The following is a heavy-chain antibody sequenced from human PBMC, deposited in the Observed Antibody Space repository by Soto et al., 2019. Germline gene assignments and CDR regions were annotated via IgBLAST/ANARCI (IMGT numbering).Heavy chain of an antibody. CDR1: GFTFSTYA. CDR2: ISYDGSNK. CDR3: AKRGPGGTNYFDY. V-gene: IGHV3-30-3*01. J-gene: IGHJ4*02. D-gene: IGHD2-8*01. Sequence: PGGPLRLSCAASGFTFSTYAMHWVRQAPGKGLEWVAFISYDGSNKYYADTVKGRITISRDNSKNTLYLQMNSLRTDDTSVYYCAKRGPGGTNYFDYWGQGTLVTVSS.